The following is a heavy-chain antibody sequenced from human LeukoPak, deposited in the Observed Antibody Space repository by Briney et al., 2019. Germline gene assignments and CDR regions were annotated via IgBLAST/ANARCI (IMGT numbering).Heavy chain of an antibody. CDR2: ISYDGSNK. V-gene: IGHV3-30*03. J-gene: IGHJ6*02. D-gene: IGHD5-24*01. CDR1: GFTFSSYG. Sequence: GGSLRLSCAASGFTFSSYGMHWVRQAPGQGLEWVAVISYDGSNKYYAGSVKGRFTISRDNSKNTLYLQMNSRRAEDTAVYYCARRDGYRGMDVWGQGTTVTVSS. CDR3: ARRDGYRGMDV.